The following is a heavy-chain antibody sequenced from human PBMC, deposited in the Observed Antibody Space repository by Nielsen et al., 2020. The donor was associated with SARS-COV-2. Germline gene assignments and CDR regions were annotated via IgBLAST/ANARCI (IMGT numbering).Heavy chain of an antibody. J-gene: IGHJ6*03. V-gene: IGHV4-34*01. CDR3: ARGVYYGSGSYYTPHYYYYMDV. CDR2: INHSGST. Sequence: SETLSLTCAVYGGSFSGYYWSWIRQPPGKGLEWIREINHSGSTNYNPSLKSRVTISVDTSKNQFSLKLSSVTAADTAVYYCARGVYYGSGSYYTPHYYYYMDVWGKGTTVTVSS. D-gene: IGHD3-10*01. CDR1: GGSFSGYY.